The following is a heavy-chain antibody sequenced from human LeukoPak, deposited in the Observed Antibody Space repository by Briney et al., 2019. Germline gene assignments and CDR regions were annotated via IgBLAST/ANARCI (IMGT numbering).Heavy chain of an antibody. D-gene: IGHD6-6*01. Sequence: GGSLRLSCAASGFTVSSNYMSWVRQAPGKGLEWVSYISNGNSPIYYADSVKGRFTISRDNAKNSLYLQMYSLRVEDTAVYYCARGFPARRGAFDIWGQGTKVTVSS. CDR1: GFTVSSNY. J-gene: IGHJ3*02. V-gene: IGHV3-48*01. CDR3: ARGFPARRGAFDI. CDR2: ISNGNSPI.